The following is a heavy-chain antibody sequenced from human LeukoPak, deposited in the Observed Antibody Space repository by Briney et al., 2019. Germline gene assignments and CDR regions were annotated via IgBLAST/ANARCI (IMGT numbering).Heavy chain of an antibody. CDR3: ARAHMYYYDNTGPPPFDY. D-gene: IGHD3-22*01. Sequence: ASVTVSCKASGYTFTSYDFNWLRQATGQGPEWMGWMNPNSGATGYAQKFQGRVTMTRSASINTAYMELRSLRSDDTAVYYCARAHMYYYDNTGPPPFDYWGQGTLVTVSS. J-gene: IGHJ4*02. CDR2: MNPNSGAT. CDR1: GYTFTSYD. V-gene: IGHV1-8*01.